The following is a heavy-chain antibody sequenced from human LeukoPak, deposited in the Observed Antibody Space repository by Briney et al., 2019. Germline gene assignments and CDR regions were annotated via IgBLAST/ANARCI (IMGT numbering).Heavy chain of an antibody. D-gene: IGHD4-11*01. CDR3: ARDLYRDSLPVSWFDP. CDR2: ISDYNGNT. J-gene: IGHJ5*02. Sequence: ASVKVSCKASGYTFTSYGISWLRQAPGQGLEWMGWISDYNGNTNYAQKLQGRVTMTTDTSTSTAYMELRSLRSDDTAVYYCARDLYRDSLPVSWFDPWGQGTLVTVSS. V-gene: IGHV1-18*01. CDR1: GYTFTSYG.